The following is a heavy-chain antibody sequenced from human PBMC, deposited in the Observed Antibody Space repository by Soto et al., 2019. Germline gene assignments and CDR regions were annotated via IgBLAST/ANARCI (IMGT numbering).Heavy chain of an antibody. CDR2: ISYDGSNK. CDR3: AKVRLRGYSYESHDY. CDR1: GFTFSSYG. J-gene: IGHJ4*02. Sequence: PGGSLRLSCAASGFTFSSYGMHWVRQAPGKGLEWVAVISYDGSNKYYADSVKGRFTISRDNSKNTLYLQMNSLRAEDTAVYYCAKVRLRGYSYESHDYWGQGTLVTVSS. V-gene: IGHV3-30*18. D-gene: IGHD5-18*01.